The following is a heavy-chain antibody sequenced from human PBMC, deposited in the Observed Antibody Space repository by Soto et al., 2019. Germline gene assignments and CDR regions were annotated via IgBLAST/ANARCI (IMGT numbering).Heavy chain of an antibody. CDR2: IYSSGTT. CDR3: ARRRPAGSFQVLDM. CDR1: GGSISSYY. V-gene: IGHV4-4*07. D-gene: IGHD6-13*01. J-gene: IGHJ6*02. Sequence: SETLSLSCTVSGGSISSYYWNWIRQPAGKGREWIGRIYSSGTTNYNPSLKSRLIISIDLPKRQFSLTLTSVTADDTAVYYCARRRPAGSFQVLDMSAQGTTVTDSS.